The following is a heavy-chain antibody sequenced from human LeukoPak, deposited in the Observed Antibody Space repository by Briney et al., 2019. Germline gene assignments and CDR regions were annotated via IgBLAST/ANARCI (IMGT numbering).Heavy chain of an antibody. CDR2: IYYSGST. V-gene: IGHV4-59*01. CDR3: ARSVRVYDILTGYSPDYYFDY. D-gene: IGHD3-9*01. CDR1: GGSISSYY. J-gene: IGHJ4*02. Sequence: SETLSLSCTVSGGSISSYYWSWIRQPPGKGLEWIGYIYYSGSTYYNPSLKSRVAISVGTSENQFSLKVSSVTAADTAVYYCARSVRVYDILTGYSPDYYFDYWGQGTLDTVSS.